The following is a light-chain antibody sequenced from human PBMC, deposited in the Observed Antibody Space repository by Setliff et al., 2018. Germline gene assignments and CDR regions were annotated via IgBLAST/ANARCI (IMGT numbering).Light chain of an antibody. CDR3: SSYAGSTGNV. CDR2: EVS. V-gene: IGLV2-8*01. J-gene: IGLJ1*01. Sequence: QSALTQPPSASGSPGQSVTISCIGTSSDVGGYNYVSWYQQHPGKAPKLMIYEVSKRPSGVPDRFSGSKSGNTASLTVSGLQAEDEADYYCSSYAGSTGNVFGTGTKVTVL. CDR1: SSDVGGYNY.